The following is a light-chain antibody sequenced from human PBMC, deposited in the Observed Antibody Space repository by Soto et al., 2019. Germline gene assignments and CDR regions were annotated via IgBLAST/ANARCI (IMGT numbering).Light chain of an antibody. Sequence: DIQMTQPPSSLSASVGDSVTITCRASQTITSNLNWYQQKPVNTPKLLIYAASSLQSGVPSKFSGSGSGTDFTLTISSLQPEDFATYYCQQGYSFPYTFGQGTKLEIK. CDR1: QTITSN. J-gene: IGKJ2*01. CDR3: QQGYSFPYT. CDR2: AAS. V-gene: IGKV1-39*01.